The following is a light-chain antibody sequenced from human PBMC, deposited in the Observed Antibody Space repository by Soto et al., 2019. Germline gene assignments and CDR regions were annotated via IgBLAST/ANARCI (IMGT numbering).Light chain of an antibody. V-gene: IGKV3-20*01. CDR1: QSVSSSY. CDR2: GAS. CDR3: QQYD. Sequence: EIVLTQSPGTLSLSPGERATLSCRASQSVSSSYLAWYQHKPGQAPRLLMYGASTRAFGIPDRFSGSGSGTDFTLTITGLEPEDFAVYYCQQYDFGGGTRLEIK. J-gene: IGKJ5*01.